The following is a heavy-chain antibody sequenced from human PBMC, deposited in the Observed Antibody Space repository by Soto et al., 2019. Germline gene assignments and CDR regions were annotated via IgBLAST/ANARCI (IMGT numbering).Heavy chain of an antibody. J-gene: IGHJ4*02. Sequence: SETLSLTCTVSGGSISSSSYYWGWIRQPPGKGLEWIGSVYYSGTTHYSPSLKSRVTMSVDTSKNQFSLKLTSVTAADTAVYYCATTADHWGQGTLVTVSS. D-gene: IGHD2-21*02. V-gene: IGHV4-39*01. CDR2: VYYSGTT. CDR1: GGSISSSSYY. CDR3: ATTADH.